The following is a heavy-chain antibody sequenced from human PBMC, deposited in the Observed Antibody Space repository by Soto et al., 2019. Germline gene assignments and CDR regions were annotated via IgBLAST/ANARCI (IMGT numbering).Heavy chain of an antibody. CDR1: GGSISSRGSMSGRSFY. CDR3: ARHGITGSYYDAFDI. D-gene: IGHD1-26*01. CDR2: ISYSDGS. Sequence: SETLSLTCTVSGGSISSRGSMSGRSFYWGWMRQPPGKGLEWIASISYSDGSFYNSSLKSRLTISVDKSKNQFSLSLRSVTAADTALYYCARHGITGSYYDAFDIWGQGTMVTVSS. J-gene: IGHJ3*02. V-gene: IGHV4-39*01.